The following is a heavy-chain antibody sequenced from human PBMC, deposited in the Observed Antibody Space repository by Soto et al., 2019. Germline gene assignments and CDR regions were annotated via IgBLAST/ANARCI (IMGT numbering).Heavy chain of an antibody. V-gene: IGHV3-21*01. CDR3: ARDFVDWPRSWFDP. D-gene: IGHD3-9*01. CDR2: ISSSSSYI. CDR1: GFTFSSYS. Sequence: EVQLVESGGGLVKPGGSLRLSCAASGFTFSSYSMNWVRQAPGKGLEWVSSISSSSSYIYYADSVKGRFTISRDNAKNSLYLQMNSLRAKDTAVYYCARDFVDWPRSWFDPWGQGTLVTVSS. J-gene: IGHJ5*02.